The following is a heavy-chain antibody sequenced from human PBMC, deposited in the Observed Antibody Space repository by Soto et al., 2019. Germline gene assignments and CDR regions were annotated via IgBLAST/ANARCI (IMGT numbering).Heavy chain of an antibody. CDR2: IYHTGST. CDR1: GGSISSGGYY. V-gene: IGHV4-31*03. D-gene: IGHD6-19*01. J-gene: IGHJ5*02. Sequence: TSETLSLTCTVSGGSISSGGYYWSWIRQHPGKGLEWIGYIYHTGSTKYNPSLKNRVTISVDKSNNEFSLNLKSVTAADTAVYYCARRGRWYSSGWYDNWFDPWGQGTLVTVSS. CDR3: ARRGRWYSSGWYDNWFDP.